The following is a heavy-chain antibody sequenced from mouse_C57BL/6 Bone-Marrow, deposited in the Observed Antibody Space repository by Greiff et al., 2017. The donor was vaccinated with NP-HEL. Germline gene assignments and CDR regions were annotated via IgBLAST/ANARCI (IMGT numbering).Heavy chain of an antibody. CDR3: TTVVATDWYFDV. CDR2: IDPENGDT. Sequence: VRLQQSGAELVRPGASVKLSCTASGFNIKDDYMHWVKQRPEQGLEWIGWIDPENGDTEYASKFQGKATITADTSSNTAYLQLSSLTSEDTAVYYCTTVVATDWYFDVWGTGTTVTVSS. J-gene: IGHJ1*03. CDR1: GFNIKDDY. D-gene: IGHD1-1*01. V-gene: IGHV14-4*01.